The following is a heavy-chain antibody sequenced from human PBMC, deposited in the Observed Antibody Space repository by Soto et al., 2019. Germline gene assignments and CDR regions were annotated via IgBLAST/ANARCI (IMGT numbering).Heavy chain of an antibody. Sequence: ASVKGSCKASGYTCTIYYMHWVRQAPGQGLEWMGIINPSGGSTSYAQKFQGRVTMTRDTSTSTVYMELSSLRSEDTAVYYCARENTIFGVAVDYWGQGTLVAVS. CDR1: GYTCTIYY. CDR3: ARENTIFGVAVDY. V-gene: IGHV1-46*03. D-gene: IGHD3-3*01. J-gene: IGHJ4*02. CDR2: INPSGGST.